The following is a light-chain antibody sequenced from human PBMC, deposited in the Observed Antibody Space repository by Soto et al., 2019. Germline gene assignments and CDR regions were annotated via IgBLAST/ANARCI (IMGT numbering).Light chain of an antibody. CDR3: QQYNNWPLLT. V-gene: IGKV3-15*01. J-gene: IGKJ4*01. CDR2: GAS. CDR1: QSVSSN. Sequence: EIVLTQAAAALSVSPGERATLSCRASQSVSSNLAWYQQKPGQAPRLLIYGASTRATGIPARFSGSGSGTEFTLTISSLPSEDFAVYYCQQYNNWPLLTFGGGTKVDIK.